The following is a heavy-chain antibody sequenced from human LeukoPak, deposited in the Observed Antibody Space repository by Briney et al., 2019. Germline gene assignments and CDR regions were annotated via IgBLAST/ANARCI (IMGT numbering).Heavy chain of an antibody. D-gene: IGHD5-12*01. J-gene: IGHJ3*02. CDR1: GGSISSGGYY. V-gene: IGHV4-31*03. Sequence: SQTLSLTCTVSGGSISSGGYYWSWLRQHPGKGLEWIGYIYYSGSTNYNPSLKSRVTMSVDTSKNQFSLKLSSVTAADTAVYYCARYVDVVATSDAFDIWGQGTMVTVSS. CDR2: IYYSGST. CDR3: ARYVDVVATSDAFDI.